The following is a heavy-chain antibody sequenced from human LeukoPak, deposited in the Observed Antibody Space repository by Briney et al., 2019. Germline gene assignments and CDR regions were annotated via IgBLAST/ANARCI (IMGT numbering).Heavy chain of an antibody. D-gene: IGHD3-3*01. CDR2: ISTSGNTI. J-gene: IGHJ6*02. CDR1: GFTFSSYE. Sequence: PGGSLRLSCAASGFTFSSYEMNWVRQAPGKGLEWVSYISTSGNTIYYADSVKGRFTISRDNSKNTLYLQMNSLRAEDTAVYYCAKVLPNYYYGMDVWGQGTTVTVSS. V-gene: IGHV3-48*03. CDR3: AKVLPNYYYGMDV.